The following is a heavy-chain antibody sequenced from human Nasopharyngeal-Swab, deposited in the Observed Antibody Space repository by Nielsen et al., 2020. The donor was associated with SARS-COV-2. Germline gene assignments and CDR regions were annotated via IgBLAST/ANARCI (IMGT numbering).Heavy chain of an antibody. CDR1: GGTFSSYA. D-gene: IGHD3-10*01. Sequence: SVKVSCKASGGTFSSYAISCVRQAPGQGLEWMGGIFPIFGTSSYAQKFQGRVTITADESTSTAYMELSSLRSEDTAVYYCARDLYGSGSYNFGAFDIWGEGTMVTVSS. CDR3: ARDLYGSGSYNFGAFDI. V-gene: IGHV1-69*13. CDR2: IFPIFGTS. J-gene: IGHJ3*02.